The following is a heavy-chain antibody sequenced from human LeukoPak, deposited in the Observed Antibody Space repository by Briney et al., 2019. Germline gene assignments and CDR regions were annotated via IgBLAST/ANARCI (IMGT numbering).Heavy chain of an antibody. CDR3: ARGSIVAANFDI. D-gene: IGHD6-13*01. CDR1: GFTFSSYG. V-gene: IGHV3-30*02. Sequence: GGSLRLSCAASGFTFSSYGMHWVRQAPGKGLEWVAFIRYDGSNKYYADSVKGRFTISRDNSKNTLYLQMNSLRAEDTAVYYCARGSIVAANFDIWGQGTLVTVSS. J-gene: IGHJ4*02. CDR2: IRYDGSNK.